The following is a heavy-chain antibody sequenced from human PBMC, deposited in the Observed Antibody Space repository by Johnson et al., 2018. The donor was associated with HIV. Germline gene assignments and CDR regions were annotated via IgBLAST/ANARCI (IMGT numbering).Heavy chain of an antibody. V-gene: IGHV3-11*04. D-gene: IGHD4-23*01. CDR1: GFVFSDSH. J-gene: IGHJ3*02. CDR2: IYSGSTI. Sequence: QMQLVESGGDLVKPGGSLRVSCLASGFVFSDSHMSWIRQAPGKGLEWVSVIYSGSTIYYADSVQGRFTISRDNAKNSLYLQMSSLRAEDTTIYYCARALRWPNAFDIWGQGTLVTVSS. CDR3: ARALRWPNAFDI.